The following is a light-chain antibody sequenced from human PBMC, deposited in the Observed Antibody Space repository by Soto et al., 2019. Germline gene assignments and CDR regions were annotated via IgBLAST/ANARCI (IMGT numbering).Light chain of an antibody. CDR3: QSYDSSLRGPV. Sequence: QSVLTQPPSVSGAPGQRVTISCTGSSSNIGAGYDVHWYQQLPGTAPTLIIRGNSDRPSGVPGRFSGSKSGTSASLAITGLQAEDEADYFRQSYDSSLRGPVFGGGTKLTVL. V-gene: IGLV1-40*01. J-gene: IGLJ2*01. CDR1: SSNIGAGYD. CDR2: GNS.